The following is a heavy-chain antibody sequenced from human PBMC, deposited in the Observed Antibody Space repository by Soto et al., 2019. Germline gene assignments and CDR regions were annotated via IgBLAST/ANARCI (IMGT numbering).Heavy chain of an antibody. CDR2: ISYDGSNK. V-gene: IGHV3-30*18. J-gene: IGHJ4*02. Sequence: PGGSLRLSCAASGFTFSSYGMHWVRQAPGKGLEWVAVISYDGSNKYYADSVKGRFTISRDNSKNTLYLQMNSLRAEDTAVYYCAKQMQQLVLYYFDYWGQGTLVTVSS. CDR1: GFTFSSYG. CDR3: AKQMQQLVLYYFDY. D-gene: IGHD6-13*01.